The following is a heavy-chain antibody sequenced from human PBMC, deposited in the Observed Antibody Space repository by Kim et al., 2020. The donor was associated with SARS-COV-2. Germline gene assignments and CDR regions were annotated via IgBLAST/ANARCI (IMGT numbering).Heavy chain of an antibody. D-gene: IGHD2-8*01. CDR1: GGSLSSYY. CDR2: IYFTGTT. V-gene: IGHV4-59*13. J-gene: IGHJ5*02. Sequence: SETLSLTCTVSGGSLSSYYWSWIRQPPGKGLEWIGYIYFTGTTNYRPSLKSRVTMSLGTSINEFSLKLKSVTAADTAVYFCARGNGAGDSFDPWGQGIL. CDR3: ARGNGAGDSFDP.